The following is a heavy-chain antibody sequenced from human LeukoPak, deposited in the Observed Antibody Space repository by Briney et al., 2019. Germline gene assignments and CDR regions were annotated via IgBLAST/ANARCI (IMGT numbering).Heavy chain of an antibody. CDR1: GFTFSSYS. Sequence: NTGGSLRLSCAASGFTFSSYSMNWVRQAPGKGLEWVSSISSSSSYIYYTDSVKGRFTISRDNAKNSLYLQMNSLRAEDTAVYYCARDVDDYSKPFDYWGQGTLVTVSS. J-gene: IGHJ4*02. V-gene: IGHV3-21*01. D-gene: IGHD4-11*01. CDR3: ARDVDDYSKPFDY. CDR2: ISSSSSYI.